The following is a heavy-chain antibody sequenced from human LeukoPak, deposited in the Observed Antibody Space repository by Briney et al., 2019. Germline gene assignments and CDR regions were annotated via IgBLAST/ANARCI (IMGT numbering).Heavy chain of an antibody. V-gene: IGHV4-39*01. J-gene: IGHJ3*02. D-gene: IGHD4-17*01. CDR2: IYYSGST. CDR1: GGSISSSSYY. Sequence: SETLSLTCTVSGGSISSSSYYWGWIRQPPGKGLEWIGSIYYSGSTYYNPSLKSRVTISVDTSKNQFSLKLSSVTAADTAVYYCARALRGVTTNGRDAFDIWGQGTMVTVSS. CDR3: ARALRGVTTNGRDAFDI.